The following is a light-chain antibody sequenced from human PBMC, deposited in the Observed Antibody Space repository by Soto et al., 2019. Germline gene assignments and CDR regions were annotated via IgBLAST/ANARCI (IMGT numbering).Light chain of an antibody. Sequence: EIVLTQSPGTLSLSPGERATLSCRASQSVRKNFLAWYHQKPGQAPRFLIYGASSRATGIPERFSGSGSGTDFTLNISRLEPDDFAVYYCQQYASSPRTFGQGTNVEI. J-gene: IGKJ1*01. CDR1: QSVRKNF. V-gene: IGKV3-20*01. CDR3: QQYASSPRT. CDR2: GAS.